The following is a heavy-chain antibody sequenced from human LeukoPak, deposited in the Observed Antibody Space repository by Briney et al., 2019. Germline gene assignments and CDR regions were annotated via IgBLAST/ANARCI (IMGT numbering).Heavy chain of an antibody. Sequence: GGSLRLSCAASGFTFSSYEMNWVRQAPGKGLERVSYISSSGSTIYYADSVKGRFTISRDNAKNSLYLQMNSLRAEDTAVYYCAREHSSSWSREPYLDYWGQGTLVTVSS. CDR3: AREHSSSWSREPYLDY. J-gene: IGHJ4*02. V-gene: IGHV3-48*03. D-gene: IGHD6-13*01. CDR1: GFTFSSYE. CDR2: ISSSGSTI.